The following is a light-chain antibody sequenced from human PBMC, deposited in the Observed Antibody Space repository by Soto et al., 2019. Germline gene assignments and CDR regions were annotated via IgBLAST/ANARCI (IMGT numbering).Light chain of an antibody. J-gene: IGKJ5*01. V-gene: IGKV1-5*01. CDR2: DAS. CDR1: QNIRNW. Sequence: DSQMPQSPSTLSASVGDIGTITCRASQNIRNWLAWCKQKPGKAPKPLIYDASSLKSGVPARFSGSGSGTEFTLTIRSLKPDDFATYYCQQYNTYSTFGQGTRRDI. CDR3: QQYNTYST.